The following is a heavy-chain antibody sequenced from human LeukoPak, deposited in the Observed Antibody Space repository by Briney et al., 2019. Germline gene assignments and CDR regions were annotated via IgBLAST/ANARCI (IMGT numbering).Heavy chain of an antibody. J-gene: IGHJ4*02. CDR2: IYSGGST. CDR1: GFTVSSNY. Sequence: GSLRLSCAASGFTVSSNYMSWVRQAPGKGLEWVSVIYSGGSTYYADSVKGRFTISRDNSKNTLYLQMNSLRAEDTAVYYCARGDYYDSSGYGYYFDYWGQGTLVTVSS. CDR3: ARGDYYDSSGYGYYFDY. D-gene: IGHD3-22*01. V-gene: IGHV3-66*01.